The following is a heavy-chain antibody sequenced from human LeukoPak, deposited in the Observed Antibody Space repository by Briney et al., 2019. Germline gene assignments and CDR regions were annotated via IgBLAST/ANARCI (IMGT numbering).Heavy chain of an antibody. CDR2: IYYSGST. CDR3: ARAPSAARVASDI. D-gene: IGHD2-15*01. V-gene: IGHV4-59*01. Sequence: SETLSLTCTVSGGSISSYYWSWIRQPPGKGLEWIGYIYYSGSTNCNPSLKSRVTISVDTSKNQFSLKLSSVTAADTAVYYCARAPSAARVASDIWGQGTMVTVSS. CDR1: GGSISSYY. J-gene: IGHJ3*02.